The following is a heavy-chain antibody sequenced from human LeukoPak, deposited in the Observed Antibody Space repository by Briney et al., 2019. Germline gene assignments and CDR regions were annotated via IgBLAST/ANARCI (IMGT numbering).Heavy chain of an antibody. Sequence: GGSLRLSCAASGFTFSTYSMNWVRQAPGKGLEWVSYISSSSSTIYYADSVKGRFTISRDNSKNTLFLQMNSLRAEDSAVYYCATDREGDPSAYYLVGGQGTLITVSS. CDR2: ISSSSSTI. J-gene: IGHJ4*02. D-gene: IGHD3-22*01. CDR3: ATDREGDPSAYYLV. V-gene: IGHV3-48*01. CDR1: GFTFSTYS.